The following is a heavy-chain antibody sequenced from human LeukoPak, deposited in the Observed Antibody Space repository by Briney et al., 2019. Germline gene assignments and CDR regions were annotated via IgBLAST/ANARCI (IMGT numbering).Heavy chain of an antibody. CDR1: GYTFTSYY. J-gene: IGHJ3*02. D-gene: IGHD3-22*01. Sequence: ASVKVSCKASGYTFTSYYMHWVRQAPGQGLEWMGIINPSGGSTSYAQKFQGRVTMTRDMSTSTVYMKLSSLRSEDTAVYYCATLGGYYYDSSGYSDDAFDIWGQGTMVTVSS. V-gene: IGHV1-46*01. CDR2: INPSGGST. CDR3: ATLGGYYYDSSGYSDDAFDI.